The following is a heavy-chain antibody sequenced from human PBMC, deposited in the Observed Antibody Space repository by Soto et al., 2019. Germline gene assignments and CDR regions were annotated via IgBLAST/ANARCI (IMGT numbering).Heavy chain of an antibody. D-gene: IGHD3-10*01. V-gene: IGHV3-23*01. CDR2: IRGSGGSK. CDR3: AKDLEVRGVIRGFFDY. Sequence: GGSLRLSCAASGFTFSSYAMSWVRQAPGKGLEWVAAIRGSGGSKYYADSVKGRFTISRDNSKNTLYLQMNSLRAEDTAVYYCAKDLEVRGVIRGFFDYWGQGTLVTVSS. J-gene: IGHJ4*02. CDR1: GFTFSSYA.